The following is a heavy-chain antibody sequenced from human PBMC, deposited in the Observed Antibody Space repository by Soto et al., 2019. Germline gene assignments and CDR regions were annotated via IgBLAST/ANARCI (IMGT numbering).Heavy chain of an antibody. CDR2: INAGNGNT. Sequence: ASVKVSCKASGYTFTSYAMHWVRQAPGQRLEWMGWINAGNGNTKYSQKFQGRVTITRDTSASTAYMELSSLRSEDTAVYYCARAYDSSGPDFDYWGQGTLVTVSS. CDR3: ARAYDSSGPDFDY. CDR1: GYTFTSYA. D-gene: IGHD3-22*01. V-gene: IGHV1-3*01. J-gene: IGHJ4*02.